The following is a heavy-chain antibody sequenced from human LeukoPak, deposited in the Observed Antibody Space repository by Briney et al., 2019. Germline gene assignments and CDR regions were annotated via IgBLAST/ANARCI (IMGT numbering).Heavy chain of an antibody. Sequence: ASVKVSCKGSGYIFPDYYIYWVRQAPGQGLEWMGRINPNSGGTNYAQKFQGRVTMTRDTSISTVYMELSRVRSDDTAVYYCARDGGYCSSGTICYSRAEYYYYGMDVWGQGTTVTVSS. J-gene: IGHJ6*02. D-gene: IGHD2-2*01. CDR3: ARDGGYCSSGTICYSRAEYYYYGMDV. CDR1: GYIFPDYY. V-gene: IGHV1-2*06. CDR2: INPNSGGT.